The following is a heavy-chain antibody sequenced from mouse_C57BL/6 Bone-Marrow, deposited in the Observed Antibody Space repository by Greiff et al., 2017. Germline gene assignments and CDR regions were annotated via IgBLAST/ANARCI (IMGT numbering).Heavy chain of an antibody. Sequence: EVQGVESGPELVKPGASVKIPCKASGYTFTDYNMAWVKQSPGKSLEWIGDINPNNGGTIYNQKFKGKATLTVDTSSSTAYMELRSLTSEDTAVYYCARDDGSSYGYFDVGGTGTTVTVSS. CDR3: ARDDGSSYGYFDV. V-gene: IGHV1-18*01. J-gene: IGHJ1*03. CDR1: GYTFTDYN. CDR2: INPNNGGT. D-gene: IGHD1-1*01.